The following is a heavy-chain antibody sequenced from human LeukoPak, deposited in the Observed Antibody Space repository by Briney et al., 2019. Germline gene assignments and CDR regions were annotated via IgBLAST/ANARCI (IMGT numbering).Heavy chain of an antibody. J-gene: IGHJ3*02. CDR3: ARRSLNYYGSGSPKGRAFDI. Sequence: SETLSLTCAVSGGSISSSNWWSWVRQPPGKVLEWIGEIYHSGSTNYNPSLKSRVTISVDKSKNQFSLKLSSVTAADTAVYYCARRSLNYYGSGSPKGRAFDIWGQGTMVTVSS. CDR2: IYHSGST. V-gene: IGHV4-4*02. CDR1: GGSISSSNW. D-gene: IGHD3-10*01.